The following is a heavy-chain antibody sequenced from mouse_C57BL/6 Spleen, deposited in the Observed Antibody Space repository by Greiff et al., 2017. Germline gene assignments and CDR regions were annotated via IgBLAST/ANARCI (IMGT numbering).Heavy chain of an antibody. J-gene: IGHJ2*01. CDR1: GYSITSGYY. CDR2: ISYDGSN. Sequence: EVQLQQSGPGLVKPSQSLSLTCSVTGYSITSGYYWNWIRQFPGNKLEWMGYISYDGSNNYNPSLKNRISITRDTSKNQFFLKLNSVTTEDTATYYCARAPFYYYGTLYYFDYWGQGTTLTVSS. D-gene: IGHD1-1*01. CDR3: ARAPFYYYGTLYYFDY. V-gene: IGHV3-6*01.